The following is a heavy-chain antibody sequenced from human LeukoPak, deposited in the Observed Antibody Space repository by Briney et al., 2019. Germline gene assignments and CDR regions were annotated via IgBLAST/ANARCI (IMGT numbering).Heavy chain of an antibody. J-gene: IGHJ4*02. CDR2: FDPEDGET. Sequence: ASVKVSCKVSGYTLTELSMHWVRQAPGKGFEWMGGFDPEDGETIYAQKFQGRVTMTEDTSTDTAYMELSSLRSEDTAVYYCATGVTMVRGVINDYWGQGTLVTVSS. D-gene: IGHD3-10*01. CDR3: ATGVTMVRGVINDY. V-gene: IGHV1-24*01. CDR1: GYTLTELS.